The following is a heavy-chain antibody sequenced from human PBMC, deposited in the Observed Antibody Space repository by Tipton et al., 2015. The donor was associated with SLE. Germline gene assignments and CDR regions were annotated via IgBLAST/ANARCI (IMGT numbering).Heavy chain of an antibody. Sequence: TLSLTCVVYGGSFSGYFWSWIRQPPGKGLEWIGEINHGGSTNHNSSLKSRVTLSVDTSKSQFSLRPSSVTAADTGVYYCARGLNFFDSSALDAFDIWGQGTLVTVSA. CDR1: GGSFSGYF. V-gene: IGHV4-34*01. J-gene: IGHJ3*02. CDR2: INHGGST. CDR3: ARGLNFFDSSALDAFDI. D-gene: IGHD3-22*01.